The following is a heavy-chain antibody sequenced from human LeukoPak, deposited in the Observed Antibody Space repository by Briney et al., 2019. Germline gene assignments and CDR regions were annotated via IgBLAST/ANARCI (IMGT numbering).Heavy chain of an antibody. J-gene: IGHJ6*03. Sequence: PGGSLRLSCEASGFSFSSYNMDWVRQTQGKGLDGILSITTSSSYTFYADSVKGRFTISRDNARNSLYLQMNSLTAEDTAVYYSARDMGPGTITGATFYSYYMDVWGKGTTVTVSS. CDR3: ARDMGPGTITGATFYSYYMDV. CDR1: GFSFSSYN. V-gene: IGHV3-21*01. CDR2: ITTSSSYT. D-gene: IGHD1/OR15-1a*01.